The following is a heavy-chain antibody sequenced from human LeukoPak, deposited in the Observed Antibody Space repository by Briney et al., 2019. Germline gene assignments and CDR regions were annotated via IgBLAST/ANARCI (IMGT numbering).Heavy chain of an antibody. V-gene: IGHV1-69*05. CDR1: GGTFSSYA. D-gene: IGHD6-6*01. Sequence: SVKVSCKASGGTFSSYAISWVRQAPGQGLEWMGRIIPIFGTANYAQKFQGRVTITTDESTSTAYMELSSLRSEDTAVYYCARHDAYSSSFPMYYFDYWGQGTLVTVSS. J-gene: IGHJ4*02. CDR2: IIPIFGTA. CDR3: ARHDAYSSSFPMYYFDY.